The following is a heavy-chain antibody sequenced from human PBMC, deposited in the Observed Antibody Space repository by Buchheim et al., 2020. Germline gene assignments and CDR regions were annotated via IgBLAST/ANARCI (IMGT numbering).Heavy chain of an antibody. Sequence: QVQLVQSGAEVKKPGASVKVSCKASGYTFTGYYMHWVRQAPGQGLEWMGWINPNSGGTNYAQKFQGRVTMTRDTSISTAYMELSRLRSDDTAVYYCAREYCSGGSCYSGWPRHWYFDLWGRGTL. CDR1: GYTFTGYY. V-gene: IGHV1-2*02. J-gene: IGHJ2*01. D-gene: IGHD2-15*01. CDR2: INPNSGGT. CDR3: AREYCSGGSCYSGWPRHWYFDL.